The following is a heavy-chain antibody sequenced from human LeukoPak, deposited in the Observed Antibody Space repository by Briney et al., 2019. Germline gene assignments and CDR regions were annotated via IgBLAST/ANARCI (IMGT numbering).Heavy chain of an antibody. D-gene: IGHD2-15*01. CDR1: GYTFTGYY. V-gene: IGHV1-2*04. J-gene: IGHJ6*02. CDR3: ARSYCSGGSCYDHTPRYYYYGMDV. Sequence: EASVKVSCKASGYTFTGYYMHWVRQAPGQGLEWMGWIHPNSGGTNYAQKFQGWVTMTRDTSISTAYMDLSRLRSDDTAVYYCARSYCSGGSCYDHTPRYYYYGMDVWGQGTTVTVSS. CDR2: IHPNSGGT.